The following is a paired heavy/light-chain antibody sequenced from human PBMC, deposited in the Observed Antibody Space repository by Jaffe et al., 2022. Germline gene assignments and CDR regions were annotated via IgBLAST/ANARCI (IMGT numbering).Heavy chain of an antibody. V-gene: IGHV3-74*01. D-gene: IGHD3-3*02. CDR1: GFTFSDYW. CDR3: ARDDRYSIAV. Sequence: EVQLVESGGGLLQAGGSLRLSCAASGFTFSDYWMHWVRQTPGKGLLWVARIISDGSSTSYADSVKGRFTISRDNAKNTLYLQMTSLRVEDTAIYYCARDDRYSIAVWGQGTLVTVSS. CDR2: IISDGSST. J-gene: IGHJ4*02.
Light chain of an antibody. CDR3: CSYAGSYTWV. V-gene: IGLV2-11*01. Sequence: QSALTQPPSVSGSPGQSVTISCTGTSSDVGGYNYVSWYQQHPGKAPKFMIYDVSKRPSGVPDRFSGSKSGNTASLTISGLQAEDEADYYCCSYAGSYTWVFGGGTKLTVL. J-gene: IGLJ3*02. CDR2: DVS. CDR1: SSDVGGYNY.